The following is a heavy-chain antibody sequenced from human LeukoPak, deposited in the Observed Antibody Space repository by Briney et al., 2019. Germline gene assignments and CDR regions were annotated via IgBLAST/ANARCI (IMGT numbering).Heavy chain of an antibody. Sequence: PGGSLRLSCAASGFTVSSNDMSWVRQAPGKGLEWVSVIRPDATIYYADSVKGRFIISRDNSKNTVSLDMNDLRAEDTALYYCARDLGQWLLDWGLGTLVTVSS. CDR2: IRPDATI. J-gene: IGHJ4*02. CDR3: ARDLGQWLLD. CDR1: GFTVSSND. D-gene: IGHD6-19*01. V-gene: IGHV3-53*01.